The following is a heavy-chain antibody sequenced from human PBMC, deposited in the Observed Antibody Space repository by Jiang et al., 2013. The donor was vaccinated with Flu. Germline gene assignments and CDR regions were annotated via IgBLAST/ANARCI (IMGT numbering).Heavy chain of an antibody. V-gene: IGHV4-39*01. J-gene: IGHJ4*02. CDR2: VYYTGGT. CDR1: DGSVNNRDYY. Sequence: SETLSLTCTVSDGSVNNRDYYWGWIRQPPGRGLEWIGSVYYTGGTFYNPSLRDRVAISIDTPKNQFSLKLNSVTATDTAVYFCARHPFGPGYCGGSSCILGMTFDFWGQGILVTVSS. D-gene: IGHD2-21*01. CDR3: ARHPFGPGYCGGSSCILGMTFDF.